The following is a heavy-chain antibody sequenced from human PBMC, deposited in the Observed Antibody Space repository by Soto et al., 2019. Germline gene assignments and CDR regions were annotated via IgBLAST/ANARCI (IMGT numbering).Heavy chain of an antibody. D-gene: IGHD2-2*02. V-gene: IGHV1-8*02. CDR3: ARIGAQNALVPAAIRSYYYYYYYIDV. CDR1: GYTFTSYD. CDR2: MNPNSGNT. Sequence: ASVKVSCKAYGYTFTSYDINWVRQATGQGLEWMGWMNPNSGNTGYAQKFQGRVTMTRNTSISTAYMELSSLRSEDTAVYYCARIGAQNALVPAAIRSYYYYYYYIDVWGKGTTVTVSS. J-gene: IGHJ6*03.